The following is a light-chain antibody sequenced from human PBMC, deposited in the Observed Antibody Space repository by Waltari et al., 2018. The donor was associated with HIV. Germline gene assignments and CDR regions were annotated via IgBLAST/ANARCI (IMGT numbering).Light chain of an antibody. Sequence: QSALTQPASVSGSPGQSITISCTGTSRDVGGYNYVSWYQHHPGKAPKLMIYEVSKRPSGVSNRFSGSKSGNTASLTISGLQAEDEADYYCSSYTSSSTLVVFGGGTKLTVL. CDR3: SSYTSSSTLVV. CDR1: SRDVGGYNY. V-gene: IGLV2-14*01. CDR2: EVS. J-gene: IGLJ2*01.